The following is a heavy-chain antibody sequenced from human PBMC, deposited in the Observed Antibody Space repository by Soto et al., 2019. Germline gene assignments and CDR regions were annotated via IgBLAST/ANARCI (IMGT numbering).Heavy chain of an antibody. CDR1: EFTFSSYA. J-gene: IGHJ4*02. CDR2: ITAGGGGT. CDR3: AKGHYSGSYIYFDY. D-gene: IGHD1-26*01. V-gene: IGHV3-23*01. Sequence: PGGSLRLSCAASEFTFSSYAMSWVRQAPGKGLEWVSVITAGGGGTYYADSVKGRFTISRDNSKLYLQMNSLRAEDTAIYYCAKGHYSGSYIYFDYWGQGTLVTVSS.